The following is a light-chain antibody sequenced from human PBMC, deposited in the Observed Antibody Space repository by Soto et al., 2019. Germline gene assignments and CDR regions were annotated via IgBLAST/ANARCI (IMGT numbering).Light chain of an antibody. CDR1: QSVLYSPNNKNY. CDR3: QQYYGTPHT. J-gene: IGKJ2*01. Sequence: DIVMTQSPDSLAVSLGERATINCKSSQSVLYSPNNKNYLAWYQQKPGHPPKLLIYWASSRESGVPGRFSGSGFGTDFALTISSLQAEDVAVYYCQQYYGTPHTFGQGTKLEIK. CDR2: WAS. V-gene: IGKV4-1*01.